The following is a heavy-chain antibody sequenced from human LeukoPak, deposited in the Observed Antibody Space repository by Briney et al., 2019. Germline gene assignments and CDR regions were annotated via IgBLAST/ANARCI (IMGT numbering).Heavy chain of an antibody. Sequence: SETLSLTCTVSGGSISSSSYYWGWIRQPPGKGLEWIGSIYYSGSTNYNPSLRSRVTMSVDTSKNQFSLNLRSVTAADTAVYYCARDRVHDSDYWGQGILVIVSS. J-gene: IGHJ4*02. D-gene: IGHD2-21*02. CDR1: GGSISSSSYY. CDR3: ARDRVHDSDY. CDR2: IYYSGST. V-gene: IGHV4-39*07.